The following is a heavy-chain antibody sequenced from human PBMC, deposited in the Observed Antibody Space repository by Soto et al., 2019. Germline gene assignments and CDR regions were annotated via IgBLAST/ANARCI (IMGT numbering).Heavy chain of an antibody. D-gene: IGHD3-3*01. V-gene: IGHV1-8*01. CDR1: GYTFTSYD. Sequence: GASVKVSCKASGYTFTSYDINWVRQATGQGLEWMGWMNPNSGNTGYAQKFQGRVTMTRNTSISTAYTELSSLRSEDTAVYYCARNYDFWSGPYYMDVWGKGTTVTVSS. CDR2: MNPNSGNT. J-gene: IGHJ6*03. CDR3: ARNYDFWSGPYYMDV.